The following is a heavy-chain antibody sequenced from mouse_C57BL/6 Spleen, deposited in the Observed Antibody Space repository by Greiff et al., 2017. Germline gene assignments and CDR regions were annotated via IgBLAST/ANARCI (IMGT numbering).Heavy chain of an antibody. CDR2: IYPGDGDT. CDR3: AREEFTTGLAY. V-gene: IGHV1-80*01. CDR1: GYAFSSYW. J-gene: IGHJ3*01. Sequence: QVQLQQSGAELVKPGASVKISCKASGYAFSSYWMNWVKQRPGQGLEWIGQIYPGDGDTNYNGKFKGKATLTADKSSSTAYMQLSSLTSEDSAVYFCAREEFTTGLAYWGQGTLVTVSA. D-gene: IGHD2-12*01.